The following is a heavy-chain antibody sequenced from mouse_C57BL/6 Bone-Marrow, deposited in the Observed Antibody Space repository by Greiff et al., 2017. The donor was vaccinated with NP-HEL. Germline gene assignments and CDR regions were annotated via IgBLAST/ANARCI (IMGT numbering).Heavy chain of an antibody. CDR2: INYDGSST. V-gene: IGHV5-16*01. Sequence: EVQLVESGEGLVKPGGSLKLSCAASGFTFSSYAMSWVRQVPEKGLEWVANINYDGSSTYYLDSLKSRFIISRDNAKNILYLQMSSLKSEDTATYYCARDNWGFDYWGQGTTLTVSS. CDR3: ARDNWGFDY. CDR1: GFTFSSYA. J-gene: IGHJ2*01.